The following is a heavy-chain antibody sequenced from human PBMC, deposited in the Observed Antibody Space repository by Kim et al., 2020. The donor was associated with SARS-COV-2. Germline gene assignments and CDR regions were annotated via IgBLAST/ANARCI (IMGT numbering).Heavy chain of an antibody. Sequence: ASVKVSCKASGYTFTSYGISWVRQAPGQGLEWMGWISAYNGNTNYAQKLQGRVTMTTDTSTSTAYMELRSLRSDDTAVYYCARGHLGLRGIVLMVYGMDVWGQGTTVTVSS. CDR2: ISAYNGNT. CDR1: GYTFTSYG. J-gene: IGHJ6*02. CDR3: ARGHLGLRGIVLMVYGMDV. D-gene: IGHD2-8*01. V-gene: IGHV1-18*01.